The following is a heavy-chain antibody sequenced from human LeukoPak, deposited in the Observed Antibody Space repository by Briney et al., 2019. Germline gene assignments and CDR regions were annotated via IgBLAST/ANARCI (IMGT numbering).Heavy chain of an antibody. Sequence: ASVKVSCKASGYTFTGYYMHWVRPAPGQGLEWMGWINPNSGGTNYAQKFQGRVTMTRDTSISTAYMELSRLRSDDTAVYYCASDWGLSQLEYCSNTNCYMGAFDIWGQGTMVTVSS. CDR3: ASDWGLSQLEYCSNTNCYMGAFDI. CDR2: INPNSGGT. V-gene: IGHV1-2*02. D-gene: IGHD2-2*02. CDR1: GYTFTGYY. J-gene: IGHJ3*02.